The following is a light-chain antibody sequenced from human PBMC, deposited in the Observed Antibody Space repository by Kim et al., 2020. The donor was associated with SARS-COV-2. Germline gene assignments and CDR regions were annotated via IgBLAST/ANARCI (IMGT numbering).Light chain of an antibody. CDR1: QSVTYD. V-gene: IGKV3-11*02. J-gene: IGKJ1*01. CDR3: QCRSSWWT. CDR2: NTS. Sequence: EIVLTQSPVTLSLSPGERATLSCRASQSVTYDLAWYQQKFGQAPRLLIYNTSKRATCIPARFSASVSGRDFTLTISSLEPEDFAVYYCQCRSSWWTFGQGTKVDIK.